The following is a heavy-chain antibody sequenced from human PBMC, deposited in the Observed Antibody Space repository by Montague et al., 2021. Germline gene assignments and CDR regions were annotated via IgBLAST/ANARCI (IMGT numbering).Heavy chain of an antibody. J-gene: IGHJ5*02. D-gene: IGHD2-8*01. CDR3: AKAHALPRGWFDN. Sequence: SETLSLTCTISGGSVTSGRYYWSWIRQPPGKGLEWIGYNYYRGSTNYNPSLKSRVTISVDTSKNQFSLKLSSVTAADSAVYYCAKAHALPRGWFDNWGQGALVTVSS. V-gene: IGHV4-61*01. CDR1: GGSVTSGRYY. CDR2: NYYRGST.